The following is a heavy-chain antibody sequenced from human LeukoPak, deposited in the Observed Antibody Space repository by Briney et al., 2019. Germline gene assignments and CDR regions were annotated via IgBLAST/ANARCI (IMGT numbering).Heavy chain of an antibody. V-gene: IGHV4-59*01. CDR2: IYYSGST. CDR1: GGSISSYY. J-gene: IGHJ4*02. CDR3: ARVTPYYDFWGGYLDY. D-gene: IGHD3-3*01. Sequence: SETLSLTCTVSGGSISSYYWSWIRQPPGKGLEWIGYIYYSGSTNYNPSVKSRVTISVDTSKNQFSLKLSSVTAADTAMYYCARVTPYYDFWGGYLDYWGQGTLVTVSS.